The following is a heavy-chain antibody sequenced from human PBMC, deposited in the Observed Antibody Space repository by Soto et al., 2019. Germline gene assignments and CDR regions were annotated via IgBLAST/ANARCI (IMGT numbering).Heavy chain of an antibody. J-gene: IGHJ4*02. D-gene: IGHD3-22*01. V-gene: IGHV3-43*01. Sequence: GSLRLSCAASGFTFDDYTMHWVRQAPGKGLEWVSLISWDGGSTYYADSVKGRFTISRDNSKNSLYLQMNSLRTEDTALYYCAKDIHSSGSLGPGFDYWGQGTLVTVSS. CDR3: AKDIHSSGSLGPGFDY. CDR1: GFTFDDYT. CDR2: ISWDGGST.